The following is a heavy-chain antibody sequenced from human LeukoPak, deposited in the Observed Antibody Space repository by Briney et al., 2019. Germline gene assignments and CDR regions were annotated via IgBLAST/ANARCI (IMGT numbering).Heavy chain of an antibody. Sequence: GESLKISCKGPGYSFTSYWISWVRQMPGKGLEWMGRIDPSDSYTNYSPSFQGHVTISADKSISTAYLQWSSLKASDTAMYYCARHVDYYGSGSYSNWFDPWGQGTLVTVSS. CDR1: GYSFTSYW. CDR3: ARHVDYYGSGSYSNWFDP. J-gene: IGHJ5*02. D-gene: IGHD3-10*01. CDR2: IDPSDSYT. V-gene: IGHV5-10-1*01.